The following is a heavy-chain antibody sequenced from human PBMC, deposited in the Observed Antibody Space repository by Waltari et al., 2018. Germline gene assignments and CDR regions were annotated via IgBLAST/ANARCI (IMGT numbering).Heavy chain of an antibody. CDR2: INTDGSDA. V-gene: IGHV3-74*01. Sequence: EVQLVESGGDLVQPGGSLRLSCAASGLGLRASWMHWVRQVPGKGLFWVSHINTDGSDANYADSVKGRFTISRDNAKNSLYLEMSSLRVEDTAVYYCAFSRGWSSPFGAYDSWGQGTRVIVSS. J-gene: IGHJ3*02. CDR3: AFSRGWSSPFGAYDS. CDR1: GLGLRASW. D-gene: IGHD6-19*01.